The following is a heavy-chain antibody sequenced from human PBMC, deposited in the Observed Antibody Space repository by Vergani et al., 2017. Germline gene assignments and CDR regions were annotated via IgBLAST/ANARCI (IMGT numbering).Heavy chain of an antibody. CDR3: ARRLVLVAATPFDYGGFDP. CDR1: GGTFSSYA. CDR2: IIPIFGTE. D-gene: IGHD2-15*01. Sequence: QVQLVQSGAEVKKPGSSVKVSCKASGGTFSSYAISWVRQAPGQGLEWMGGIIPIFGTENYAQKFQGRVTITADESTSTAYMELSSLRSEDTAVYYCARRLVLVAATPFDYGGFDPWGQGTLVTVSS. J-gene: IGHJ5*02. V-gene: IGHV1-69*01.